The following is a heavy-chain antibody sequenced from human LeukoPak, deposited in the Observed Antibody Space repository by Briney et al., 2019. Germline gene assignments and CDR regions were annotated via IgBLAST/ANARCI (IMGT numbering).Heavy chain of an antibody. CDR3: ARGGFGSGSYSDY. CDR2: IIPMFGTA. CDR1: GGTFSNYT. D-gene: IGHD3-10*01. V-gene: IGHV1-69*05. J-gene: IGHJ4*02. Sequence: SVKVSCKASGGTFSNYTISWVRQAPGQGIEWMGRIIPMFGTANYAQKFQGRVTITTGEATSTAYMELSSLRSEDTAMYYCARGGFGSGSYSDYWGQGTLVTVSS.